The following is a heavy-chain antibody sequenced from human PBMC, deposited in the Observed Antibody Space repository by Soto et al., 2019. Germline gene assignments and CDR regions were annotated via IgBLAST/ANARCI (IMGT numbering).Heavy chain of an antibody. Sequence: VASVKVSFKASGGTFSRYAISWVRQAPGQGLEWMGGIIPIFGTANYAQKFQGRVTITADESTSTAYMELSSLRSEDTAVYYCARSVVVTAKRPSWVDVWGQGTTVTVSS. V-gene: IGHV1-69*13. CDR1: GGTFSRYA. CDR3: ARSVVVTAKRPSWVDV. J-gene: IGHJ6*02. D-gene: IGHD2-21*02. CDR2: IIPIFGTA.